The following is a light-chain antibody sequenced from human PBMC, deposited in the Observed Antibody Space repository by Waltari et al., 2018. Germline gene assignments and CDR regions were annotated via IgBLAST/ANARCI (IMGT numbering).Light chain of an antibody. V-gene: IGLV2-11*01. CDR1: SSDIGDSNA. Sequence: QAAPTQPPSVSGSPGQSVTISCTGTSSDIGDSNAVPWYQQFPGKAPKLLIYEVTKRPSGVSDRFSGSKSGNTASLTISGLQPEDEADYYCSSYAGRNTLFFGGGTRLTVL. CDR3: SSYAGRNTLF. CDR2: EVT. J-gene: IGLJ2*01.